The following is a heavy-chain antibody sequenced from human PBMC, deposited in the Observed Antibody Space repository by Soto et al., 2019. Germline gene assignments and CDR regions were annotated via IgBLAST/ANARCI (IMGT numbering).Heavy chain of an antibody. J-gene: IGHJ6*02. V-gene: IGHV1-69*13. CDR2: IIPIFGTA. D-gene: IGHD2-15*01. CDR3: ASCRSGGSCYWLLDV. Sequence: GASVKVSCKASGGTFSSYAISWVRQAPGQGLEWMGGIIPIFGTANCAQKFQGRVTITADESTSTACMELSSLRSEDTAVYYCASCRSGGSCYWLLDVWGQGTTVTVSS. CDR1: GGTFSSYA.